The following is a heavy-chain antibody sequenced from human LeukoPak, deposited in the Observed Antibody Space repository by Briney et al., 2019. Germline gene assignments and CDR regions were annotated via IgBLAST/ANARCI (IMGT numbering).Heavy chain of an antibody. V-gene: IGHV3-15*01. CDR3: TTSGSGSYYMIQFDY. Sequence: GGSLRLSCAASGFTFSNAWMSWVRQAPGKGLEWVGRIKSKTDGGTTDYAAPVKGRFTISRDDSKNTLYLQMNSLKTEDTAVYYCTTSGSGSYYMIQFDYWGQGTLVTVSS. CDR1: GFTFSNAW. J-gene: IGHJ4*02. CDR2: IKSKTDGGTT. D-gene: IGHD3-10*01.